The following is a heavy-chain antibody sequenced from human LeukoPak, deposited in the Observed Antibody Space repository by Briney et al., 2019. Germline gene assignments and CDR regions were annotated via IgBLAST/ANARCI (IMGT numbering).Heavy chain of an antibody. CDR2: LYGTGST. Sequence: PSETLSLTCAVSGYSLGKNYYWGWIRQPPGKALEWIERLYGTGSTSYNPSLMSPVTMSVDTSKNHSSPKLTSVSAAETGVYNSARYDSRGSASTRSVSWGQGVLFTISS. J-gene: IGHJ5*02. D-gene: IGHD1-26*01. V-gene: IGHV4-38-2*01. CDR3: ARYDSRGSASTRSVS. CDR1: GYSLGKNYY.